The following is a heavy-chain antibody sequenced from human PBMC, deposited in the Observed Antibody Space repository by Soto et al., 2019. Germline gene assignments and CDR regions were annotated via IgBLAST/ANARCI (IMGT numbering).Heavy chain of an antibody. J-gene: IGHJ6*02. D-gene: IGHD1-1*01. CDR3: ARDLSGQPGPQNNWNDDLGGWYYYYGMDV. V-gene: IGHV1-18*01. CDR1: GYTFTSYG. CDR2: ISAYNGNT. Sequence: GASVKVSCKASGYTFTSYGISWVRQAPGQGLEWMGWISAYNGNTNYAQKLQGRVTMTTDASTSTAYMELRSLRSDYTAVYYCARDLSGQPGPQNNWNDDLGGWYYYYGMDVWGQGTTVTVSS.